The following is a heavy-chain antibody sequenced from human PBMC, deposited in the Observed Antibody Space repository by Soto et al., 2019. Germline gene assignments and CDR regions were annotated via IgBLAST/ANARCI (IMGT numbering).Heavy chain of an antibody. CDR3: ARDSYWSFEC. Sequence: GGSLRLSCAASGFNFGFYSMNWVRQAPGKGLEWVSHITSNSGTIYYADSVKGRFTISRDNAKNSLYLEMNSLRAEDTAVYYCARDSYWSFECWGQGTLVTVSS. V-gene: IGHV3-48*01. CDR2: ITSNSGTI. J-gene: IGHJ4*02. CDR1: GFNFGFYS. D-gene: IGHD3-3*01.